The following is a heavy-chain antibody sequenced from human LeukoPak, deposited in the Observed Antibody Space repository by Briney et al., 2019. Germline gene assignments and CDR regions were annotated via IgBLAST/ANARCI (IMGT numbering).Heavy chain of an antibody. CDR1: GYTFTGYY. J-gene: IGHJ5*02. D-gene: IGHD2-15*01. CDR2: INPNSGGT. V-gene: IGHV1-2*02. CDR3: ARVLPGRVVVARVGSNWFDP. Sequence: GASVKVSCKASGYTFTGYYMHWVRQAPGQGLEWMGWINPNSGGTNYAQKFQGRVTMTRDTSISTAYMELSRLRSDDTAVYYCARVLPGRVVVARVGSNWFDPWGQGTLVTVSS.